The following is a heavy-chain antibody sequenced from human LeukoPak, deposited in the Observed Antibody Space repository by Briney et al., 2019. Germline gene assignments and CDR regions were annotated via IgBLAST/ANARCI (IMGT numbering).Heavy chain of an antibody. CDR3: ARGRTTQSYASSGFYPRDY. CDR1: GYTLTELS. V-gene: IGHV1-46*01. CDR2: INPSGGST. Sequence: AASVKVSCKVSGYTLTELSMHWVRQAPEQGLQWLGMINPSGGSTVYAQMLQGRLTMTTDMSTRTVYMELNSLTSEDTAVYYCARGRTTQSYASSGFYPRDYWGQGTLVTVSS. J-gene: IGHJ4*02. D-gene: IGHD3-22*01.